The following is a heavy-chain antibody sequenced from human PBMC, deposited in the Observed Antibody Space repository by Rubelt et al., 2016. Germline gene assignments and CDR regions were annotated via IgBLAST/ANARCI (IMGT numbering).Heavy chain of an antibody. Sequence: EVQLVESGGGLVQPGRSLRLSCAASGFTFDDYIMHWVRQAPGKGLEWVSGISWNGGSIGYADSVEGRFTISRDNANNALYLQMNSLRAEDTAVYYCARGVTGSYFDYWGQGTLVTVSS. J-gene: IGHJ4*02. CDR1: GFTFDDYI. V-gene: IGHV3-9*01. CDR3: ARGVTGSYFDY. D-gene: IGHD1-20*01. CDR2: ISWNGGSI.